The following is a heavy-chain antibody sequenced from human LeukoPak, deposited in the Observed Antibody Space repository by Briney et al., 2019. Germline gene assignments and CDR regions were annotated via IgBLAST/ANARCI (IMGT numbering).Heavy chain of an antibody. CDR2: INPNSGGT. CDR1: GYTFTGYY. Sequence: ASVKVSCKASGYTFTGYYMHWVRQAPGQGLEWMGWINPNSGGTNYAQKFQGRVTMTRDTSISTAYMELSRLRSDDTAVFYCARSTLTDVLLWFGEDYYGMDVWGQGTTVTVSS. J-gene: IGHJ6*02. CDR3: ARSTLTDVLLWFGEDYYGMDV. V-gene: IGHV1-2*02. D-gene: IGHD3-10*01.